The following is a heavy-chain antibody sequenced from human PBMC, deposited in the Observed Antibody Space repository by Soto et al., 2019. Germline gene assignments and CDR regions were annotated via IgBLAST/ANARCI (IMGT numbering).Heavy chain of an antibody. CDR3: ARELSGSVHLDY. Sequence: PGGSLRLSCGASGFTFSDYYMTWIRQAPGMGLEWVAYISGSGSTIYYGDSVKGRFTISRDNAKNSLFLQMNSLRADDTAVYYCARELSGSVHLDYWGQGALVTVSS. J-gene: IGHJ4*02. D-gene: IGHD3-10*01. CDR2: ISGSGSTI. CDR1: GFTFSDYY. V-gene: IGHV3-11*01.